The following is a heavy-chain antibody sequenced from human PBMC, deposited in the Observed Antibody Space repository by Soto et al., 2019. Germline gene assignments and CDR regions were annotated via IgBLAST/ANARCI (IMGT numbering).Heavy chain of an antibody. Sequence: QVQLVESGGGVVQPGRSLRLSCAASGFTFSSYGMHWVRQAPGKGLEWVAVIWYDGSNKYCADSVKGRFTISRDNSKNTLYLQMNSLRAEDTAVYYCARDLNVAALDNWFDPWGQGTLVTVSS. CDR2: IWYDGSNK. J-gene: IGHJ5*02. CDR1: GFTFSSYG. V-gene: IGHV3-33*01. D-gene: IGHD6-6*01. CDR3: ARDLNVAALDNWFDP.